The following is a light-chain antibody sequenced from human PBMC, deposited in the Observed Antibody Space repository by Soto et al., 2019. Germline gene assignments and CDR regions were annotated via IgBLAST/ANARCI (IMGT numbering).Light chain of an antibody. J-gene: IGKJ1*01. CDR2: KAS. Sequence: DIQFTQSPSCLSTSGGERVTIKSRASQGISNYLAWYQQKAGQAPHLLIYKASILGSGVPSRFSGSGSGTEFTLTISSLQPDDFAIYYCQQYNSQSWTVGQGTKVEIK. CDR3: QQYNSQSWT. V-gene: IGKV1-5*03. CDR1: QGISNY.